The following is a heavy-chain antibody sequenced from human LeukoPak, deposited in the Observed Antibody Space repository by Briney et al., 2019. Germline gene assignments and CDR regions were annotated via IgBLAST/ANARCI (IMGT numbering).Heavy chain of an antibody. CDR2: INPNSGGT. CDR1: GYTFTGYY. J-gene: IGHJ4*02. V-gene: IGHV1-2*02. CDR3: ATYSSGSKRGPFDY. Sequence: ASVKVSCKASGYTFTGYYMHWVRQAPGQGLEWMGWINPNSGGTNYAQKFQGRVTMTRDTSISTAYMELSRLRSDDTAVYYCATYSSGSKRGPFDYWGKGTLVTVSS. D-gene: IGHD6-19*01.